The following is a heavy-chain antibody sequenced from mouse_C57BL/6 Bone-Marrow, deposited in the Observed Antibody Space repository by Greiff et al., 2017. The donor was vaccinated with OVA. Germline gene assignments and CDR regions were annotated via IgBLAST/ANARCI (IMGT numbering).Heavy chain of an antibody. J-gene: IGHJ2*02. D-gene: IGHD2-1*01. CDR2: IDPENGDT. CDR3: VTGGNYFYSFDY. CDR1: GFNIKDDY. Sequence: VQLQQSGAELVRPGASVKLSCTASGFNIKDDYMHWVKQRPEQGLEWIGWIDPENGDTEYASKFQGKATITADTSSNTAYLQLSSLTSEDTAVYYCVTGGNYFYSFDYWGQGTSLTVSS. V-gene: IGHV14-4*01.